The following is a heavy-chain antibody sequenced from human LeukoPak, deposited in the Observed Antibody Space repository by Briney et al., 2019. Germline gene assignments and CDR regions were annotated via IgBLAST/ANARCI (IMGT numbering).Heavy chain of an antibody. D-gene: IGHD3-10*01. CDR3: ARGPYGPRSTFDY. CDR2: IYTSGST. CDR1: GGSISSSSYY. J-gene: IGHJ4*02. V-gene: IGHV4-61*02. Sequence: SETLSLTCTVSGGSISSSSYYWSWIRQPAGKGLEWIGRIYTSGSTNYNPSLKSRVTMSVDTSKNQFSLKLSSVTAADTAVYYCARGPYGPRSTFDYWGQGTLVTVSS.